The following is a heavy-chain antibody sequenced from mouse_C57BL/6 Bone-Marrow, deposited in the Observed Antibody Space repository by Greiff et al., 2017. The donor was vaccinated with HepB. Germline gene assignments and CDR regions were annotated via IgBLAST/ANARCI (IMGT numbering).Heavy chain of an antibody. CDR2: INYDGSST. Sequence: EVQLVESEGGLVQPGRSMKLSCTASGFTFSDYYMAWVRQVPEKGLEWVANINYDGSSTYYLDSLKSRFIISRDNAKNILYLQMSSLKSEDTAPYYCASSYYGSSYGYFDVWGTGTTVTVSS. CDR1: GFTFSDYY. CDR3: ASSYYGSSYGYFDV. J-gene: IGHJ1*03. V-gene: IGHV5-16*01. D-gene: IGHD1-1*01.